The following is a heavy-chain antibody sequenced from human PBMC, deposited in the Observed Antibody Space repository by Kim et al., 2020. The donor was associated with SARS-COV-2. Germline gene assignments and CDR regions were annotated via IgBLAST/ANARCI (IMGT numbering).Heavy chain of an antibody. CDR3: ARGRDNSRPFNTYYYGSGSYYGY. CDR2: INHSGST. Sequence: SETLSLTCAVYGGSFSGYYWSWIRQPPGKGLEWIGEINHSGSTNYNPSLKSRVTISVDTSKNQFSLKLSSVTAADTAVYYCARGRDNSRPFNTYYYGSGSYYGYWGQGTLVTVSS. J-gene: IGHJ4*02. CDR1: GGSFSGYY. V-gene: IGHV4-34*01. D-gene: IGHD3-10*01.